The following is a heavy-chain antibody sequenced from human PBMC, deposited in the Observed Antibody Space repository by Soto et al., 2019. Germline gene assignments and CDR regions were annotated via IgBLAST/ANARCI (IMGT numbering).Heavy chain of an antibody. V-gene: IGHV3-23*01. J-gene: IGHJ4*02. Sequence: EVQLLESGGGLVQPGGSLRLSCAASGFTFSTSAMTWVRQAPGKGLEWVSTTGLNGRTTYYADSVKGRFTVSRDNSKNTLALQMSSLRAEDTAVYYCATVHGTSRSFDSWGQGTLVTVSS. CDR1: GFTFSTSA. CDR2: TGLNGRTT. CDR3: ATVHGTSRSFDS.